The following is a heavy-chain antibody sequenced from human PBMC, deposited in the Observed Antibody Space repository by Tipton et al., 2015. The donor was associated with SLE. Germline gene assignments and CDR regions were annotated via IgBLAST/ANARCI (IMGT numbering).Heavy chain of an antibody. Sequence: TLSLTCTVSGGSIRNYYWSWIRQPPGKGLEWIGYIYYSGSTNYNPSLKSRVTISVDTSKNQFSLKLSSLTAADTAVYYCARLPTGFPNWFDPWGQGTLVTVSS. D-gene: IGHD4-11*01. V-gene: IGHV4-59*12. CDR1: GGSIRNYY. CDR3: ARLPTGFPNWFDP. CDR2: IYYSGST. J-gene: IGHJ5*02.